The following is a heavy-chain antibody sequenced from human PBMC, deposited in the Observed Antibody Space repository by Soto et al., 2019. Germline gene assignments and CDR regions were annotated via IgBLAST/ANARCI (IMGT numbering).Heavy chain of an antibody. V-gene: IGHV3-30*18. J-gene: IGHJ6*02. CDR2: ISYDGSNK. CDR1: GFTFSSYG. D-gene: IGHD3-10*01. Sequence: LRLSCAASGFTFSSYGMHWVRQAPGKGLEWVAVISYDGSNKYYADSVKGRFTISRDNSKNTLYLQMNSLRAEDTAVYYCAKVRPPLYYYYGMDVWGQGTTVTVSS. CDR3: AKVRPPLYYYYGMDV.